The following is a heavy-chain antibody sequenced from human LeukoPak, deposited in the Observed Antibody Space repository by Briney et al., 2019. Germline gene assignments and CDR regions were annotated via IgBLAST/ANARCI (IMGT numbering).Heavy chain of an antibody. CDR1: GGSISSGGYY. CDR3: ARGGDLRDLGIWFGELLLDY. CDR2: IYYSGST. J-gene: IGHJ4*02. D-gene: IGHD3-10*01. Sequence: SQTLSLTCTVSGGSISSGGYYWSWIRQHPGKGLEWIGYIYYSGSTYYNPSLKSRVTISVDTSKNQFSLKLSSVTAADTAVDYCARGGDLRDLGIWFGELLLDYWGQGTLVTVSS. V-gene: IGHV4-31*03.